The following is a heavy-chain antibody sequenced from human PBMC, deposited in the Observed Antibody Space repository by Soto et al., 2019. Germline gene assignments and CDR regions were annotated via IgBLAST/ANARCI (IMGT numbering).Heavy chain of an antibody. V-gene: IGHV3-23*01. Sequence: GGSLRLSCAASGFTFSSYAMNWVRQAPGKGLEWVSGISGSGDSTYYADAVKGRFTISRDDSQDTLHLQMNSLRAEDTAVYYCAKDQSVVAAFSALDLWGRGTLVTVCS. D-gene: IGHD2-21*01. CDR3: AKDQSVVAAFSALDL. J-gene: IGHJ2*01. CDR1: GFTFSSYA. CDR2: ISGSGDST.